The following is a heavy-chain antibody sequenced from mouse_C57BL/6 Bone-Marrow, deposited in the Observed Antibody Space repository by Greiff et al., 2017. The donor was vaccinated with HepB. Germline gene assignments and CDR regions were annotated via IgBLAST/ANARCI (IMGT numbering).Heavy chain of an antibody. V-gene: IGHV5-9*01. CDR3: ARSPHFDV. CDR2: ISGGGGNT. J-gene: IGHJ1*03. Sequence: EVKLMESGGGLVKPGGSLKLSCAASGFTFSSYTMSWVRQTPEKRLEWVATISGGGGNTYYPDSVKGRFTISRDNAKNTLYLQMSSLRSEDTALYYCARSPHFDVWGTGTTVTVSS. CDR1: GFTFSSYT.